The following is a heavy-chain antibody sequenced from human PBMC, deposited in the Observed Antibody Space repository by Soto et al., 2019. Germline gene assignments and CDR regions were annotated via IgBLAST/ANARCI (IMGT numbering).Heavy chain of an antibody. Sequence: GGSLRLSCEASGFTFSDYWMSWVRQAPGKGPEWVANIKFDGSEKQYVDSVRGRFTISRDNSRSSLSLQMNSLRAGDTAVYYCVKDGGYCSSSTCYAPRNHYFDSWGQGTLVTASS. CDR3: VKDGGYCSSSTCYAPRNHYFDS. D-gene: IGHD2-2*01. CDR2: IKFDGSEK. J-gene: IGHJ4*02. CDR1: GFTFSDYW. V-gene: IGHV3-7*03.